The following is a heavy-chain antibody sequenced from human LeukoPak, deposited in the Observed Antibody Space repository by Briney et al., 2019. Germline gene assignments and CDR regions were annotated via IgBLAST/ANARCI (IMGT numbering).Heavy chain of an antibody. CDR2: IYPGDSYT. CDR1: GYSFTSYW. Sequence: GESLKISCKGSGYSFTSYWIGWVRQMPGKGLEWMGIIYPGDSYTKYSPSFQGQVIISADKSINTAYLKWSSLKASDTAIHYCARHRVFDGSTYYYYYMDVWGKGTTVTVSS. V-gene: IGHV5-51*01. CDR3: ARHRVFDGSTYYYYYMDV. D-gene: IGHD5-24*01. J-gene: IGHJ6*03.